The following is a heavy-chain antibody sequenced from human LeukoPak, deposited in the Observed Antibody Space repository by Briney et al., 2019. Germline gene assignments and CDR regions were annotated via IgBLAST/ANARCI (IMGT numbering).Heavy chain of an antibody. CDR1: GGSIRSSNW. CDR3: ARGSFETAP. V-gene: IGHV4-4*02. J-gene: IGHJ5*02. Sequence: SETLSLTCVVSGGSIRSSNWWTWVRQPPGKGLEWIGEIHHSGSTNYNPSLKSRITISVDKSKNQFSLKLNSVTAADTAVYYCARGSFETAPWGQGTLVTVSS. D-gene: IGHD2-21*02. CDR2: IHHSGST.